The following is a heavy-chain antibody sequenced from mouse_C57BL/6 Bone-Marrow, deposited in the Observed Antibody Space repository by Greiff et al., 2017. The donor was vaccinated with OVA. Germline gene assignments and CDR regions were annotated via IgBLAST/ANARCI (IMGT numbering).Heavy chain of an antibody. Sequence: VKLMESGPGLVAPSQSLSITCTVSGFSLTSYGVDWVRQSPGKGLEWLGVIWGVGSTNYNSALKSRLSISKDNSKSQVFLKMNSLQTDDTAMYYCASDLDSSGYPFAYWGQGTLVTVSA. D-gene: IGHD3-2*02. CDR3: ASDLDSSGYPFAY. J-gene: IGHJ3*01. CDR2: IWGVGST. CDR1: GFSLTSYG. V-gene: IGHV2-6*01.